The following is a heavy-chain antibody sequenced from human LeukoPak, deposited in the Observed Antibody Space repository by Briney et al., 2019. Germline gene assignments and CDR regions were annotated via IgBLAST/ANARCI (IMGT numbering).Heavy chain of an antibody. D-gene: IGHD6-19*01. V-gene: IGHV1-8*01. Sequence: VASVKVSCKASGYTLTSYDINWVRQATGQGLEWMGWMNPNSGNTGYAQKFQGRVTMTRNTSISTAYMELSSLRSEDTAVYYCARVGSSGWYENWFDPWGQGTLVTVSS. CDR1: GYTLTSYD. CDR2: MNPNSGNT. CDR3: ARVGSSGWYENWFDP. J-gene: IGHJ5*02.